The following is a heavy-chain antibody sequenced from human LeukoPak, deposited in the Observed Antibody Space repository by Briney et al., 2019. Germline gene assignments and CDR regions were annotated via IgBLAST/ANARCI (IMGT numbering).Heavy chain of an antibody. J-gene: IGHJ4*02. Sequence: GGSLRLSCAASGLTFSSYAMSWVRQAPGKGLEWVSAISGSGGSTYYADSVKGRFTISRDNSKNTLYLQMNSLRAEDTAVYYCAKVTYSYGYGYFDYWGQGTLVTVSS. CDR1: GLTFSSYA. V-gene: IGHV3-23*01. CDR2: ISGSGGST. D-gene: IGHD5-18*01. CDR3: AKVTYSYGYGYFDY.